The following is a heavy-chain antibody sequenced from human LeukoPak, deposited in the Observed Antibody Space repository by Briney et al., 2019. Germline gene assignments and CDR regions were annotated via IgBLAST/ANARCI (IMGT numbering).Heavy chain of an antibody. V-gene: IGHV3-30*18. D-gene: IGHD2-15*01. Sequence: GGSLRLSCAACGFTFSSYGMHWVRQAPGKGLEWVAVISYDGSNKYYADSVKGRFTISRDNSKNTLYLQMNSLRAEDTAVYYCAKDYCSGGSCYSDYWGQGTLVTVSS. CDR1: GFTFSSYG. CDR2: ISYDGSNK. J-gene: IGHJ4*02. CDR3: AKDYCSGGSCYSDY.